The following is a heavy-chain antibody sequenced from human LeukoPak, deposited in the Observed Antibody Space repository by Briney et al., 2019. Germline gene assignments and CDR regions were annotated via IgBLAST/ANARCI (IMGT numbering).Heavy chain of an antibody. CDR3: ARHRPDYGDYVAYFDY. CDR2: FYYSGST. J-gene: IGHJ4*02. Sequence: SETLSLTCTVFGGSISSSSYYWGWIRQPPGKGLEWIGSFYYSGSTYSNPSLKSRLTISVDTSKNQFSLKLSSVTAADTAVYYCARHRPDYGDYVAYFDYWGQGALVTVSS. CDR1: GGSISSSSYY. V-gene: IGHV4-39*01. D-gene: IGHD4-17*01.